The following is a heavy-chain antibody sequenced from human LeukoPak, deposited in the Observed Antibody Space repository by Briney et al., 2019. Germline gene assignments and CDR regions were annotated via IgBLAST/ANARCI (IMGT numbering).Heavy chain of an antibody. CDR1: GHTFTGYY. CDR3: ARSSPPTYYHFYYYMDV. Sequence: GASVKVSCKASGHTFTGYYLHWVRQAPGQGLEWMGWINPSSGGAKYAQNFQGRVIITTDTSISTAYMELSSLRSDDTAVYYCARSSPPTYYHFYYYMDVWGKGSTVTVSS. V-gene: IGHV1-2*02. J-gene: IGHJ6*03. D-gene: IGHD6-13*01. CDR2: INPSSGGA.